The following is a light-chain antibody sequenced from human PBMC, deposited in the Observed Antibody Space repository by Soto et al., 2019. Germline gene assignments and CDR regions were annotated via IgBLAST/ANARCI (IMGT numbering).Light chain of an antibody. CDR1: SGSVSTSYY. CDR2: STN. V-gene: IGLV8-61*01. J-gene: IGLJ3*02. Sequence: QTVVTQEPSFSVSPGRTVTLTCGLSSGSVSTSYYPSWYQLTPGQAPRTLIYSTNTRSSGVPNRFSGSILENKAAPTITGAQADDESDYYCVLYMGTGISVFGGGTQVTVL. CDR3: VLYMGTGISV.